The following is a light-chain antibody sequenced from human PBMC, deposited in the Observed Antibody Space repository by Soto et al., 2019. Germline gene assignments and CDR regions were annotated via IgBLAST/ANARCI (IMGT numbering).Light chain of an antibody. CDR1: QSISDS. CDR2: EAS. V-gene: IGKV1-5*03. CDR3: QQYNGYWT. J-gene: IGKJ1*01. Sequence: DIQMTQSPSTLSASVGDRVTITCRASQSISDSLAWYQQKPGKAPKLLIYEASSLKSGVPSRFSGSRSGTEYTLTIRSLQPDAFATCYCQQYNGYWTFGQGTKVEIK.